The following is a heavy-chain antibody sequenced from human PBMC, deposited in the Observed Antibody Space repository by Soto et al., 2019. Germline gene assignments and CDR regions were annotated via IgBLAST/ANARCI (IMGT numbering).Heavy chain of an antibody. CDR2: ISAYNGNT. V-gene: IGHV1-18*04. Sequence: ASVKVSCKASGYIFTSYGISWVRQAPGQGLERMGWISAYNGNTNYAQKLQGRVTMTTDTSTSTAYMELRSLRSDDTAVYYCARERTSEGGMDVWGQGTTVTVSS. J-gene: IGHJ6*02. CDR3: ARERTSEGGMDV. CDR1: GYIFTSYG.